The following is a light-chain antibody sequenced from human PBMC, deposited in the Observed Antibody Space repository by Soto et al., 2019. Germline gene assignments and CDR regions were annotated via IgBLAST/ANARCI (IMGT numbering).Light chain of an antibody. CDR1: QSLSSN. J-gene: IGKJ2*01. V-gene: IGKV3-15*01. CDR3: QHYSNWPPRYS. CDR2: NIL. Sequence: IMLTQSPGTLSVSPGERASLSCRASQSLSSNVAWYQQKPGQAPRLLIYNILTRATGIPARFSGSGSGTEFTLTISSLQSEDFAVYICQHYSNWPPRYSFGQGTKVDIK.